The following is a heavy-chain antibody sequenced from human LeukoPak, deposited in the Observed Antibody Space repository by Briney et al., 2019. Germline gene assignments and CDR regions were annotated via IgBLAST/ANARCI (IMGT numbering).Heavy chain of an antibody. Sequence: GGSLRLSCAASGFTFSSYAMHWVRQAPGKGLEWVAVISYDGSNKYYADSVKGRFTISRDNSRNTLYLQMNSLRAEDTAVYYCARDQRPGGDIVVALRNWGQGTLVTVSS. CDR3: ARDQRPGGDIVVALRN. J-gene: IGHJ4*02. CDR2: ISYDGSNK. V-gene: IGHV3-30-3*01. CDR1: GFTFSSYA. D-gene: IGHD2-2*01.